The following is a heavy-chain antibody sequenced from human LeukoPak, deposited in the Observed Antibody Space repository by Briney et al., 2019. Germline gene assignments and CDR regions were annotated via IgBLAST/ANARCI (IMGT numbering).Heavy chain of an antibody. J-gene: IGHJ6*03. CDR1: GASISSGSYY. CDR3: ARGLRGYSYGYVPWELSYYMDV. CDR2: MHSSGRT. D-gene: IGHD5-18*01. V-gene: IGHV4-61*02. Sequence: SETLSLTCTVSGASISSGSYYWTWIRQPAGKGLEWIGRMHSSGRTSYSPSLKRRVTISVDTSKNQFSLKLSSVTAADTAVYYCARGLRGYSYGYVPWELSYYMDVWGKGTTVTISS.